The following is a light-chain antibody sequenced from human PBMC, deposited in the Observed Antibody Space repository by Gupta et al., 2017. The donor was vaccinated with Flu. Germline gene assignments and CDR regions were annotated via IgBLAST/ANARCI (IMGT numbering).Light chain of an antibody. V-gene: IGLV2-14*03. Sequence: QSALTQPASVSGSPGQSITISCTGTSSDIGAYNYVSWYQQHPGKAPKLMIYDVSNRPSGVSDRFSGSKSGNTASLTISGLQIEDETDYFCSSFTSSNSYVFGTGTKVTVL. CDR3: SSFTSSNSYV. CDR1: SSDIGAYNY. J-gene: IGLJ1*01. CDR2: DVS.